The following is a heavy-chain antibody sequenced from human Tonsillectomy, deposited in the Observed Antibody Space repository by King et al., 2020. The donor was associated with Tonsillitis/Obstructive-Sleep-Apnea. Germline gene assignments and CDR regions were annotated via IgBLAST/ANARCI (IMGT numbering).Heavy chain of an antibody. J-gene: IGHJ4*02. CDR2: IYYSGST. V-gene: IGHV4-59*01. D-gene: IGHD5-12*01. CDR3: ALLFGYSGYDPGY. Sequence: QLQESGPGLVKPSETLSLTCTVSGGSISSYYWSWIRQPPGKGLEWIGYIYYSGSTNYNPSLKSRVTISVDTSKNQFSLKLSSVTAADTAVYYCALLFGYSGYDPGYWGQGTLVTVSS. CDR1: GGSISSYY.